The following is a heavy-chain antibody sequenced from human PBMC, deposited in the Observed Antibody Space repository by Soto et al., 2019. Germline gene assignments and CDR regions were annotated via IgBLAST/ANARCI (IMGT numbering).Heavy chain of an antibody. J-gene: IGHJ6*02. D-gene: IGHD3-10*01. CDR1: XFXFSNYG. V-gene: IGHV3-33*01. Sequence: QVQLVESGGGVVQPGRSLRLSCAASXFXFSNYGMHWVRQAPGKGLEWVAVILNDGSNRYHADSVKDRFTISRDNSKNTLYLQMNSLRAEDTAVYYCARDDEYSGNGMDVWGQGTTVTVS. CDR2: ILNDGSNR. CDR3: ARDDEYSGNGMDV.